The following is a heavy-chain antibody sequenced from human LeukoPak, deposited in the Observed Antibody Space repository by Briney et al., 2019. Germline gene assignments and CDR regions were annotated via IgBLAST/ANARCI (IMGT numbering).Heavy chain of an antibody. D-gene: IGHD6-19*01. J-gene: IGHJ4*02. CDR1: GDSISSTNYD. CDR3: ATSGWYLLPGVY. CDR2: IYYSGST. Sequence: PSETLSLTCTVSGDSISSTNYDWGWIRQPPGKGLEWIGSIYYSGSTYYNPSLDSRVTISVDTSKNQFSLKLSSVTAADTAVYYCATSGWYLLPGVYWGQGTLVTVSS. V-gene: IGHV4-39*01.